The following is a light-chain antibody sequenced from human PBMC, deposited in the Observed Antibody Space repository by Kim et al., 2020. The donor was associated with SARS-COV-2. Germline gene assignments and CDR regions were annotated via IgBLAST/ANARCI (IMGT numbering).Light chain of an antibody. CDR1: SSNIGSTR. V-gene: IGLV1-44*01. Sequence: QSVLTQPPSASGTPGQGVTISCSGSSSNIGSTRVNWYQQLPGTAPKLLIYNSDQRPSGLPDRFSGSKSGTSASLAISGLQSEDEADYYCVAWDVSLKAYVFGTGTKVTVL. CDR3: VAWDVSLKAYV. CDR2: NSD. J-gene: IGLJ1*01.